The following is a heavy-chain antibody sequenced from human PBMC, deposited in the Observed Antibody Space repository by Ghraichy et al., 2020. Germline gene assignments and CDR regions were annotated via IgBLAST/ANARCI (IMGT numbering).Heavy chain of an antibody. CDR1: GGSISSGGYY. CDR2: IYYSGST. CDR3: ARENHRASRPFFDY. D-gene: IGHD1-14*01. V-gene: IGHV4-31*03. Sequence: SETLSLTCTVSGGSISSGGYYWSWIRQHPGKGLEWIGYIYYSGSTYYNPSLKSRVTISVDTSKNQFSLKLSSVTAADTAVYYCARENHRASRPFFDYWGQGTLVTVSS. J-gene: IGHJ4*02.